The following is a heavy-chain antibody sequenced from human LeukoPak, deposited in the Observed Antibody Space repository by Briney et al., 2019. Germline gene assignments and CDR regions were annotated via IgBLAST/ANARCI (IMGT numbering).Heavy chain of an antibody. J-gene: IGHJ4*02. V-gene: IGHV3-43*02. CDR1: GFIFDDYA. CDR3: ARRGGDGYFAY. CDR2: ISGDGGST. D-gene: IGHD3-16*01. Sequence: TGGSLRLSCVASGFIFDDYAMYWVRQAPGKGLEWDSFISGDGGSTYYADSVKGRFTISRDNSKSSLYLQMNGLRTEDTALYYCARRGGDGYFAYWGQGTLVTVSS.